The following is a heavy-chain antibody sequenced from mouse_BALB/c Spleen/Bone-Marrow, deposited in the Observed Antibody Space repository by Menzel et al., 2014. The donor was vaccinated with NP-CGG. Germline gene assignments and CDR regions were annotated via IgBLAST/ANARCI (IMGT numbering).Heavy chain of an antibody. J-gene: IGHJ3*01. V-gene: IGHV1-42*01. Sequence: EVQLQQSGPELEKPGASVKISCKASGYSFTGYPPPPAPPTPATPLERLGHIAPYHGATSSNQKFKATATLTLDKSSNTAYMQRKSRTSEDSAVYYCARSDGYYVAWFAYGGRGTVVTVSA. CDR2: IAPYHGAT. D-gene: IGHD2-3*01. CDR3: ARSDGYYVAWFAY. CDR1: GYSFTGYP.